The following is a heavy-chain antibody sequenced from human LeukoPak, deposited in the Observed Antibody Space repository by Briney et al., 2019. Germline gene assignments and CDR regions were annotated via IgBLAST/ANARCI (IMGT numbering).Heavy chain of an antibody. J-gene: IGHJ3*02. Sequence: GGSLRLSCAASGFTFSSYAMSWVRQAPGKGLEWVSAISGSGGSTYYADSVKGRFTISRDNSKNTLYLQMNSLRAEDTAVYYCAKGFAVGATTPGAFDIWGQGTMVTVPS. CDR3: AKGFAVGATTPGAFDI. D-gene: IGHD1-26*01. CDR1: GFTFSSYA. V-gene: IGHV3-23*01. CDR2: ISGSGGST.